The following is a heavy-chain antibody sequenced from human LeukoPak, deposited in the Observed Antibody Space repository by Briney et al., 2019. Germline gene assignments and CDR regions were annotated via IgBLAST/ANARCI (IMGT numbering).Heavy chain of an antibody. CDR1: GGSISSYY. CDR2: IYYSGST. J-gene: IGHJ6*03. Sequence: KPSETLSLTCTVSGGSISSYYWSWIRQPPGKGLEWIGYIYYSGSTNYNPSLKSRVTISVDTSKNQFSLKLSSVTAADTAVYYCARTEGYSYGLFYMDVWGKGTTVTVSS. D-gene: IGHD5-18*01. V-gene: IGHV4-59*01. CDR3: ARTEGYSYGLFYMDV.